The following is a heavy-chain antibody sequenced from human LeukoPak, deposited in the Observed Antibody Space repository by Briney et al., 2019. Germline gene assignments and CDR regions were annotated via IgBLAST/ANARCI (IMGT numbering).Heavy chain of an antibody. Sequence: QAGGSLRLSCAASGFTFSSYAMSWVRQAPGKGLEWVSAISGSGGSRYYADSVKGRFTISRDNSKNTLYLQMNSLRAEDTAVYYCAKDLDYDILTGTDCWGQGTLVTVSS. D-gene: IGHD3-9*01. CDR2: ISGSGGSR. V-gene: IGHV3-23*01. J-gene: IGHJ4*02. CDR1: GFTFSSYA. CDR3: AKDLDYDILTGTDC.